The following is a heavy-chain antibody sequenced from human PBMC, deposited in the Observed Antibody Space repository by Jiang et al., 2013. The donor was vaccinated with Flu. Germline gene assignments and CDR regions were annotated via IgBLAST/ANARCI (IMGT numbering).Heavy chain of an antibody. D-gene: IGHD2-8*01. Sequence: KPGSSVKVSCKASGGTFSSYTISWVRQAPGQGLEWMGRIIPILGIANYAQKFQGRVTITADKSTSTAYMELSSLRSEDTAVYYCARVREWGEDAFDIWGQGTMVTVSS. V-gene: IGHV1-69*02. J-gene: IGHJ3*02. CDR1: GGTFSSYT. CDR2: IIPILGIA. CDR3: ARVREWGEDAFDI.